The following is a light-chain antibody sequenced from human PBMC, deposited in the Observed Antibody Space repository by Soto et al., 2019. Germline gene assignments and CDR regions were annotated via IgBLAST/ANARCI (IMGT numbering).Light chain of an antibody. CDR2: VAF. V-gene: IGKV1-39*01. CDR1: QRINNF. CDR3: QQYNSYSPL. J-gene: IGKJ2*01. Sequence: DIQMTQSPSTLSASVGDRVTISCRSSQRINNFLNWYQQKPGKAPKLLIYVAFSLQSGVPSRFSGSGSGTDFTLTISSLQPEDFATYYCQQYNSYSPLFGQGTKLEIK.